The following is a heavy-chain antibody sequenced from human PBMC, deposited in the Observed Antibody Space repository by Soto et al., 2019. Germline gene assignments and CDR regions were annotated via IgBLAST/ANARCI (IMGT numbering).Heavy chain of an antibody. D-gene: IGHD3-3*01. V-gene: IGHV3-11*01. CDR3: ASHYDMWSGYLSPVDY. CDR2: IDTSGTKI. CDR1: GYTFSDYY. Sequence: PGGSLRLSCAASGYTFSDYYMSWIRQAPGKGLEWISYIDTSGTKIYYADSVKGRFTITRDNANYSLYLEMNSLRDEDTAVYYCASHYDMWSGYLSPVDYWGQGTLVTVSS. J-gene: IGHJ4*02.